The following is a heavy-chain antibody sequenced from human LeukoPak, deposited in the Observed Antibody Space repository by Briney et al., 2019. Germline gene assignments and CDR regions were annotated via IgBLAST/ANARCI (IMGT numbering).Heavy chain of an antibody. CDR2: GNT. V-gene: IGHV1-18*01. J-gene: IGHJ6*02. CDR3: ARVQLRFLEWLLPHYYGMDV. Sequence: GNTNYAQKLQGRVTMTTDTSTSTAYMELRSLRSDDTAVYYCARVQLRFLEWLLPHYYGMDVWGQGTTVTVSS. D-gene: IGHD3-3*01.